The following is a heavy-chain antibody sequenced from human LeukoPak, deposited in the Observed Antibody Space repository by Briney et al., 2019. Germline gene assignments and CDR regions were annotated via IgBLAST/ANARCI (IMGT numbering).Heavy chain of an antibody. Sequence: GGSLRLSCAASGFTFSTYAMSWVRQIPGKGLEWVSAISGSGGSTYYADSVKGRFTISRDNSKNTLYLQMNSLRAEDTAVYYCAGYGGSYPYYMDVWGKGTTVTISS. D-gene: IGHD1-26*01. CDR1: GFTFSTYA. CDR2: ISGSGGST. V-gene: IGHV3-23*01. J-gene: IGHJ6*03. CDR3: AGYGGSYPYYMDV.